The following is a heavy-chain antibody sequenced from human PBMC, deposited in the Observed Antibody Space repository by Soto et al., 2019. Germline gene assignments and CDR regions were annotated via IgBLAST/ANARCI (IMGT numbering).Heavy chain of an antibody. CDR1: GFTFSGSA. Sequence: EVQLVESGGGLVQPGGSLKLSCAASGFTFSGSAMHWVRQASGKGLEWVGRIRSKANSYATAYAASVKSRFTISRDDSKNTAYLQMNSLKTEDTAVYYCTIIYYYYYYMDVWGKGTTVTVSS. CDR2: IRSKANSYAT. CDR3: TIIYYYYYYMDV. J-gene: IGHJ6*03. V-gene: IGHV3-73*01.